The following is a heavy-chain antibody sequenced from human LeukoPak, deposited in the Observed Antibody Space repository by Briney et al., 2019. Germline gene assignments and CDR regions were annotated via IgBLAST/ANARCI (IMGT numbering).Heavy chain of an antibody. Sequence: GGSLRLSCAASGFTFSSYAMSGVRQAPGKGLEWVSSISGSDGSTYYADSVKGRFTISRDNSKNTLYLQMNSLRAEDTAVYYCARDTSYYYYYMDVWGKGTTVTVSS. V-gene: IGHV3-23*01. CDR3: ARDTSYYYYYMDV. J-gene: IGHJ6*03. CDR1: GFTFSSYA. CDR2: ISGSDGST.